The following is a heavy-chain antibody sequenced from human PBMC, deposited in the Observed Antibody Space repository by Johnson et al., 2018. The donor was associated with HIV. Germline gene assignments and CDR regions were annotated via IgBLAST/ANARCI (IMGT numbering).Heavy chain of an antibody. CDR3: ARKRRYFSNGVCSDTFYI. Sequence: VQLVESGGVVAQPGGSLRLSCAASGFTFDDDAMSWVRQGPGKGLEWVSDITWNGGSTAYADSVKGRFSISRDNAKNSLYLQMNRLRVEDPALYCCARKRRYFSNGVCSDTFYIWGQGTMVTVSS. V-gene: IGHV3-20*04. CDR1: GFTFDDDA. J-gene: IGHJ3*02. D-gene: IGHD2-8*01. CDR2: ITWNGGST.